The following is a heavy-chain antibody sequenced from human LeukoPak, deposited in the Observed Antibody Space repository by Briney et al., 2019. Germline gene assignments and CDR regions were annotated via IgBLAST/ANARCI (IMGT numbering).Heavy chain of an antibody. CDR3: ARDLSYSSRGWFDP. CDR2: INPNSGGT. V-gene: IGHV1-2*06. J-gene: IGHJ5*02. D-gene: IGHD6-13*01. Sequence: ASVKVSCKASGYTFTGYYMHWVRQAPGQGLEWMGRINPNSGGTNYAQKFQCRVTMTRDTYISTAYMELSRLRSDDTAVYSCARDLSYSSRGWFDPWGQGTLVTVSA. CDR1: GYTFTGYY.